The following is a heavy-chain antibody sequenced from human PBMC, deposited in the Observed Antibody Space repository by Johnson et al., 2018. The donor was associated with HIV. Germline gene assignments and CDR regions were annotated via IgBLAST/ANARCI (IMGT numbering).Heavy chain of an antibody. J-gene: IGHJ3*02. CDR3: AKDTDSSSWVGGAFDI. D-gene: IGHD6-13*01. Sequence: VLLLESGGGVVQPGRSLRLSCAASGFTFSSYAMHWVRQAPGKGLEWVAVISYDGSNKYYADSVKGRFTISRDNSKNTLYLQMKSLRVEDTALYYCAKDTDSSSWVGGAFDIWGQGTMVTVSS. V-gene: IGHV3-30*04. CDR2: ISYDGSNK. CDR1: GFTFSSYA.